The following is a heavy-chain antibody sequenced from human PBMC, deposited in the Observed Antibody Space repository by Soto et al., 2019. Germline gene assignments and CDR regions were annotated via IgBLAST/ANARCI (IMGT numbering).Heavy chain of an antibody. CDR3: VRGGGGGLFDP. D-gene: IGHD2-15*01. J-gene: IGHJ5*02. V-gene: IGHV3-11*06. CDR1: GFTFRDYA. Sequence: GGSLRLSCAASGFTFRDYAMSWVRQAPGKGLEWLSYISPGSRYPAYADSVKGRFTISRDNAKRSLYLQMMSLTAEDTAIYYCVRGGGGGLFDPWGQGTMVTVSS. CDR2: ISPGSRYP.